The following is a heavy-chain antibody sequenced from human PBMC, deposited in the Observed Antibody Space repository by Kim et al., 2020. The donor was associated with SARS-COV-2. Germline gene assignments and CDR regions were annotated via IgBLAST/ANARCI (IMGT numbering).Heavy chain of an antibody. J-gene: IGHJ3*02. D-gene: IGHD3-10*01. CDR3: ASSDGSGSYYLGPMDAFDI. Sequence: GGSLRLSCAASGFTFSSYEMNWVRQAPGKGLEWVSYISSSGSTIYYADSVKGRFTISRDNAKNSLYLQMNSLRAEDTAVYYCASSDGSGSYYLGPMDAFDIWGQGTMVTVSS. CDR2: ISSSGSTI. CDR1: GFTFSSYE. V-gene: IGHV3-48*03.